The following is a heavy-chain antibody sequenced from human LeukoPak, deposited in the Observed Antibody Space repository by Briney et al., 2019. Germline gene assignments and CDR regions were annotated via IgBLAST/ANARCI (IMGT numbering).Heavy chain of an antibody. CDR3: ARVRRSSLYYFDY. CDR1: GYTFTNYH. J-gene: IGHJ4*02. V-gene: IGHV1-2*06. CDR2: IYPSSGGT. Sequence: ASVKVSCKASGYTFTNYHMHWVRQAPGQGLEWMGRIYPSSGGTNYAQKFQGRVTMTRDTSISTAYMELSRLRSDDTAVYYCARVRRSSLYYFDYWGQGTLVTVSS.